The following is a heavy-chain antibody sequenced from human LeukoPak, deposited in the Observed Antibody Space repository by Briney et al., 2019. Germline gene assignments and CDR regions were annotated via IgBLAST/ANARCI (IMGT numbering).Heavy chain of an antibody. J-gene: IGHJ4*02. CDR1: GFTFDDYA. CDR3: AKDGSSSSGDFDY. V-gene: IGHV3-9*01. Sequence: PGGSLRLSCAASGFTFDDYAMNWVRQAPGKGLEWVSGISWNSGSIVYADSVKGRFTISRDNAKTSLYLQMNSLRAEDTALYYCAKDGSSSSGDFDYWGQGTLVTVSS. D-gene: IGHD6-6*01. CDR2: ISWNSGSI.